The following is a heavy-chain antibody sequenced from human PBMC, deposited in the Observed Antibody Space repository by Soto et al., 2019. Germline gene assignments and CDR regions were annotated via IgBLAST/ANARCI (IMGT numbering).Heavy chain of an antibody. CDR2: ISGSGIST. CDR3: AKEPVGPDWYFDL. V-gene: IGHV3-23*01. Sequence: PGGSLRLSCAASGVTFSSYAMSWVRQAPGKGLEWVSGISGSGISTHYADSVKGRFTVSRDNSKNTLYLQMNSLRAEDTAVYNCAKEPVGPDWYFDLWGRGTLVTVSS. J-gene: IGHJ2*01. CDR1: GVTFSSYA.